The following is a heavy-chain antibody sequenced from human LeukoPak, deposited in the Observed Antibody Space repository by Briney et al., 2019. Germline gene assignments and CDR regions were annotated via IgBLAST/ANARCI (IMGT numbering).Heavy chain of an antibody. D-gene: IGHD3-10*01. Sequence: SVKVSCKASGYTFTGYYMHWVRQAPGQGLEWLGGIIPIFGTANYAQKFQGSFTITADKSTSTAYLELSSLRSEDTAVYFCARAVNGLTMVRGVRDYYYYMDVWGKGTTVTVSS. V-gene: IGHV1-69*06. J-gene: IGHJ6*03. CDR3: ARAVNGLTMVRGVRDYYYYMDV. CDR1: GYTFTGYY. CDR2: IIPIFGTA.